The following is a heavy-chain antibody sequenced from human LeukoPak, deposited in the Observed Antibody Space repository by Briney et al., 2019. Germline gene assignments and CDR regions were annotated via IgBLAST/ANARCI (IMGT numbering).Heavy chain of an antibody. V-gene: IGHV4-4*07. D-gene: IGHD3-10*01. J-gene: IGHJ5*02. CDR3: ARRSSKLLWFGELPFDP. CDR2: IYTSGST. CDR1: GGSINSYY. Sequence: SETLSLTCTVSGGSINSYYWSWIRQPAGKGLEWLGRIYTSGSTNYNPSLKSRVTMPVGTSKNQFSLKLSSVTAADTAVYYCARRSSKLLWFGELPFDPWGQGTLVTVSS.